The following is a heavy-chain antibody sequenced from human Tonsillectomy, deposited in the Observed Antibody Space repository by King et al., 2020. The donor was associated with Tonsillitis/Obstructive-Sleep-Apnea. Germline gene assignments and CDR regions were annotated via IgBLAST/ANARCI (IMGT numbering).Heavy chain of an antibody. D-gene: IGHD2-2*01. V-gene: IGHV4-34*01. CDR1: GGSFSGYY. Sequence: VQLQQCGAGLLKPSETLSLTCAVYGGSFSGYYWSWIRQPPGKGLEWIGDINHSGSTNYNPSLKSRVTISVDTSKNPFSLKLSSVTAADTAVYYCARMVYCSSTSCSAEGDYWGQGTLVTVSS. J-gene: IGHJ4*02. CDR2: INHSGST. CDR3: ARMVYCSSTSCSAEGDY.